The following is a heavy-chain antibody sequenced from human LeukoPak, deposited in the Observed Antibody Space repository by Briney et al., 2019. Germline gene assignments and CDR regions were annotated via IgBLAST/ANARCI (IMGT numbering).Heavy chain of an antibody. CDR3: ARVYGDYEARWFDP. V-gene: IGHV4-39*01. D-gene: IGHD4-17*01. Sequence: SETLSLTCTVSGGSISSSSYYWGWIRQPPGKGLEWIGSIYYSGSTYYNPSLKSRVTISVDTSKNQFSLKLSSVTAADTAVYYCARVYGDYEARWFDPWGQGTLVTVS. J-gene: IGHJ5*02. CDR2: IYYSGST. CDR1: GGSISSSSYY.